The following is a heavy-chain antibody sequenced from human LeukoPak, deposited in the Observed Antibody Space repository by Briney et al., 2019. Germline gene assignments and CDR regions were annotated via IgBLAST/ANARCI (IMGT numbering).Heavy chain of an antibody. CDR2: ISGGGGST. V-gene: IGHV3-23*01. Sequence: PGGSLRLSCAASGFTFSSYAMRWVRQAPGKGLEWVAVISGGGGSTYYADSVKGRFTISRDNSKNTLYLQMNSLRADDTAVYYCAKDYCSGGSCSSGHEYWGQGTLVTVSS. J-gene: IGHJ4*02. CDR1: GFTFSSYA. D-gene: IGHD2-15*01. CDR3: AKDYCSGGSCSSGHEY.